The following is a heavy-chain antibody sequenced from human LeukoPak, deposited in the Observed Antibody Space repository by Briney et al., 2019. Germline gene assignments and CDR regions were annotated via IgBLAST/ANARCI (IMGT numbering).Heavy chain of an antibody. CDR3: TTVRPTYYYDTEYYFDY. J-gene: IGHJ4*02. CDR2: IKSKTDGGTT. V-gene: IGHV3-15*01. D-gene: IGHD3-22*01. Sequence: GGSLRLSCAASGFTFSNAWMSWVRQAPGKGLEWVGRIKSKTDGGTTDYAAPVKGRFTISRDDSKNTLYLQMNSLKTEDTAVYYCTTVRPTYYYDTEYYFDYWGQGTLVTVSS. CDR1: GFTFSNAW.